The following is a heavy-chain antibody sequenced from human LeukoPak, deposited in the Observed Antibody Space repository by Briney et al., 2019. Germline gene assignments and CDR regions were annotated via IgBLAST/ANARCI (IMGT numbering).Heavy chain of an antibody. J-gene: IGHJ4*02. CDR3: ARDRSSGYYWFDY. CDR1: GGSISSSSYY. Sequence: SETLSLTCTVSGGSISSSSYYWGWIRQPPGKGLEWIGSMFHDGNTYYNPSLKSRVTISIDTSKNQFSLKLSSVTAADTAVYYCARDRSSGYYWFDYWGQGTLVTVSS. V-gene: IGHV4-39*07. D-gene: IGHD3-22*01. CDR2: MFHDGNT.